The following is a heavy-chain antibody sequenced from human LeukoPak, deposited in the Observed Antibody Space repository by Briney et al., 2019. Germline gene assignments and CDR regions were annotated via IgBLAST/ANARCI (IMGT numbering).Heavy chain of an antibody. CDR2: ISGSGGST. J-gene: IGHJ1*01. D-gene: IGHD6-13*01. V-gene: IGHV3-23*01. CDR1: GFTFSSYA. CDR3: ATNPAAAGRVQH. Sequence: HSGGSLRLSCAASGFTFSSYAMSWVRQAPGKGLEWVSAISGSGGSTYYADSVKGRFTISRDNSKNTLYLQMNSLRAEDTAVYYCATNPAAAGRVQHWGQGTLVTVSS.